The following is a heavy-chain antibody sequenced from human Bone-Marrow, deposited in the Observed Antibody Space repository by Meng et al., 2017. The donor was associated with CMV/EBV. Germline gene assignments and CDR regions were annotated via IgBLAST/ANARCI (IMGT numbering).Heavy chain of an antibody. CDR1: GFTVSSNY. V-gene: IGHV3-66*03. CDR2: IYSCGST. J-gene: IGHJ5*02. D-gene: IGHD6-25*01. Sequence: GESLKISCAASGFTVSSNYMSWVRQAPGKGLEWVSVIYSCGSTYYADSVKGRFTISRDNSKNTLYLQMNSLRAEDTAVYYCAPEGPSAVLPWGQGTLVTVSS. CDR3: APEGPSAVLP.